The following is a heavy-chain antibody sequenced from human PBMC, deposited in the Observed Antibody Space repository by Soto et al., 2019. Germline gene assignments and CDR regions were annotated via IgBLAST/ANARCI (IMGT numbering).Heavy chain of an antibody. CDR2: IIPILGIA. J-gene: IGHJ4*02. Sequence: GASVKVSWKASGGTFSSYTISWVRQAPGQGLEWMGRIIPILGIANYAQKFQGRVTITRDTSVSTAYMELNSLTSDDTAVYYCARGITQGYDYWGQGTPVTVSS. D-gene: IGHD1-20*01. CDR1: GGTFSSYT. V-gene: IGHV1-69*02. CDR3: ARGITQGYDY.